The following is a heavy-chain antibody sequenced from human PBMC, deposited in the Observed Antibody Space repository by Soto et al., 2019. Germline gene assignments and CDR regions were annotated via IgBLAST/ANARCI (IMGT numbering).Heavy chain of an antibody. CDR1: GDTFSRYT. V-gene: IGHV1-69*02. J-gene: IGHJ5*02. CDR2: IIPILGIV. Sequence: GASVKVSCKPSGDTFSRYTFSWVRQAPGQGLEWMGRIIPILGIVNYAQKFQGRVTITADKSTSTAYMELRSLRSDDTAVYYCARAVRASWFDPWGQGTLVTVSS. CDR3: ARAVRASWFDP.